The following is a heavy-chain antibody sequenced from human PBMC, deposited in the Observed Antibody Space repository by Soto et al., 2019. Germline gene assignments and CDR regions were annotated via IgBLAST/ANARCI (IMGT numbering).Heavy chain of an antibody. J-gene: IGHJ3*01. CDR1: GFTFSSND. CDR3: ATRPLLPGAP. Sequence: EVQLVESGGGLIQPGGSLRLSCAASGFTFSSNDMNWVRQAPGKGLEWVSLIYSGGSTYYADSVKGRSTISRDNSKNTLYLQMSRLRAEDTAVYYCATRPLLPGAPWGQGTMVTVSS. D-gene: IGHD3-22*01. CDR2: IYSGGST. V-gene: IGHV3-53*01.